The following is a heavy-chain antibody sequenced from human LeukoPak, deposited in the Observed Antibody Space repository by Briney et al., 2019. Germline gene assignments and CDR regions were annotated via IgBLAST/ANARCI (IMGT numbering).Heavy chain of an antibody. CDR2: MYYSGNT. V-gene: IGHV4-39*07. D-gene: IGHD6-13*01. Sequence: PGGSLRLSCAASGFTFSSYSMNWVRQAPGKGLEWIGSMYYSGNTYYKPSLKSRVTISVDTSKNQFSLKLNSVTAADTAVYYCARAVQQLGGFDYWGQGTLVTVSS. J-gene: IGHJ4*02. CDR3: ARAVQQLGGFDY. CDR1: GFTFSSYS.